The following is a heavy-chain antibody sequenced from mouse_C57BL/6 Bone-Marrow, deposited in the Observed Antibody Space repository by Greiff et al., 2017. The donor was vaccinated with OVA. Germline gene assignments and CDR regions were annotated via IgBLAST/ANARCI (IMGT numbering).Heavy chain of an antibody. J-gene: IGHJ2*01. Sequence: QVHLKQSGAELARPGASVKMSCKASGYTFTSYSMHWVKQRPGQGLEWIGYINPSSGYTKYNQKFKDKATLTADTSSSTAYMQLSSLTSEDSAIYYCARKGYDGYFDYWGQGTTLTVSS. CDR2: INPSSGYT. CDR3: ARKGYDGYFDY. D-gene: IGHD2-3*01. V-gene: IGHV1-4*01. CDR1: GYTFTSYS.